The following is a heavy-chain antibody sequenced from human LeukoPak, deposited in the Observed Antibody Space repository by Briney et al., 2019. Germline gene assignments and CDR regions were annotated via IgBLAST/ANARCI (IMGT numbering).Heavy chain of an antibody. CDR3: ARDYTYSTGGTYYDRFDY. CDR2: INQDGNKN. V-gene: IGHV3-7*01. CDR1: GFTASTYW. Sequence: QPGGSLRLSCAASGFTASTYWMTWVRQAPGKGLEWVANINQDGNKNYYLDSVKGRFTISRDNAKNSLYLQMNSLRAEDTAVYYCARDYTYSTGGTYYDRFDYWGQGTLVTVSS. D-gene: IGHD2-15*01. J-gene: IGHJ4*02.